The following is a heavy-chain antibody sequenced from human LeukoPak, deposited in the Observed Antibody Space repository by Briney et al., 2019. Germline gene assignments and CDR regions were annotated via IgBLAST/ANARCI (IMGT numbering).Heavy chain of an antibody. D-gene: IGHD5-18*01. CDR1: GFTFSSYE. Sequence: GGSLRLSCAASGFTFSSYEMNWVRQAPGKGLEWVSSISSSSSYINYADSVRGRFTISRDNAKNSLFLQMDSLRGEDMALYYCAKGRGYSYAGDDWFDPWGQGTLVTVSS. CDR2: ISSSSSYI. V-gene: IGHV3-21*04. J-gene: IGHJ5*02. CDR3: AKGRGYSYAGDDWFDP.